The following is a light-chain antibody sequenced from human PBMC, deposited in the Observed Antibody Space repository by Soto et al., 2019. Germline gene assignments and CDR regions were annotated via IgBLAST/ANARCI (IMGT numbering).Light chain of an antibody. V-gene: IGKV3-11*01. J-gene: IGKJ1*01. CDR3: QQRADWWT. CDR2: DAS. Sequence: EIVVTQSPATLSLSPGERATLSCRASQSVSSHLAWDQQKPGQAPRLLIDDASNRATGIPARFSGSGSGTDFTLTISSLEPEDSAVYYCQQRADWWTFGQGTKVDIK. CDR1: QSVSSH.